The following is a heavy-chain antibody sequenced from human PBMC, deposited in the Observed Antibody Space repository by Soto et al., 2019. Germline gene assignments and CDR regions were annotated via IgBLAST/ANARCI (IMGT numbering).Heavy chain of an antibody. CDR3: ARANYDFWSGYRTYYYYGMDV. D-gene: IGHD3-3*01. Sequence: PSQTLSLTCAISGDSVSSNSAAWNWIRQSPSRGLEWLGRTYYRSKWYNDYAVSVKSRITINPDTSKNQFSLQLNSVTPEDTAVYYCARANYDFWSGYRTYYYYGMDVWGQGTTLTVSS. CDR1: GDSVSSNSAA. V-gene: IGHV6-1*01. CDR2: TYYRSKWYN. J-gene: IGHJ6*02.